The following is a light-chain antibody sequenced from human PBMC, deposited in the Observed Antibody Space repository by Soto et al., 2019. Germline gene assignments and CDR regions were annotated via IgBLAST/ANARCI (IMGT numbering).Light chain of an antibody. CDR2: EVS. J-gene: IGLJ1*01. V-gene: IGLV2-14*01. CDR3: SSYTSSSTLLYV. CDR1: SSDVGGYNY. Sequence: QSAMTQPASVSGSPGQSITISCTGTSSDVGGYNYVSWYQQHPGKAPKLMIYEVSNRPSGVSNRFSGSKSDNTASLTISGLHAEDEADYYCSSYTSSSTLLYVFGTGTKLTVL.